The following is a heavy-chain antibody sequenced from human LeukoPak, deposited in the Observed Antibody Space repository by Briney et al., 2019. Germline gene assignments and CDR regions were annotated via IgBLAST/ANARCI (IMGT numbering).Heavy chain of an antibody. CDR2: IWDDGSKK. CDR3: ASRIGY. V-gene: IGHV3-33*01. D-gene: IGHD3-10*01. CDR1: GFTFSSYG. Sequence: PGTSLRLSCAASGFTFSSYGMNWVRQAPGKGLEWVAVIWDDGSKKYYADSVKGRFTISRDNSKNTLYLQMNSLRGEDTAVYYCASRIGYWGQGTLVIASS. J-gene: IGHJ4*02.